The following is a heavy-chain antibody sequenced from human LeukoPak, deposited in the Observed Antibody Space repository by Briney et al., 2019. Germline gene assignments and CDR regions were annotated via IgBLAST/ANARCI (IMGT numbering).Heavy chain of an antibody. CDR2: INPNSGGT. V-gene: IGHV1-2*02. CDR3: ARVSDSSGCFDY. J-gene: IGHJ4*02. D-gene: IGHD3-22*01. Sequence: ASVKVSCKASGYTFTGYYMHWVRQAPGQGLEWMGWINPNSGGTNYAQKFQGRVTMTRDTSISTAYMELSRLRSDGTAVYYCARVSDSSGCFDYWGQGTLVTVSS. CDR1: GYTFTGYY.